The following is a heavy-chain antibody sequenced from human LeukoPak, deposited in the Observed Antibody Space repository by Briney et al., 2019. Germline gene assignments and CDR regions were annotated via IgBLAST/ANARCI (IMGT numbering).Heavy chain of an antibody. CDR3: ARGGSSGYYDGFDY. CDR2: IYYSGST. CDR1: GGSISSGGYY. V-gene: IGHV4-61*08. Sequence: PSETLSLTCTVSGGSISSGGYYWSWIRQHPGKGLEWIGYIYYSGSTNYNPSLKSRVTISVDTSKNQFSLKLSSVTAADTAVYYCARGGSSGYYDGFDYWGQGTLVTVSS. D-gene: IGHD3-22*01. J-gene: IGHJ4*02.